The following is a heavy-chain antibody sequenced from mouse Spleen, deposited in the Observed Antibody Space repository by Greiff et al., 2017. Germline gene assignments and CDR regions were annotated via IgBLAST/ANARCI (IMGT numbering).Heavy chain of an antibody. V-gene: IGHV5-9*04. CDR1: GFTFSSYA. Sequence: DVKLVESGGGLVKPGGSLKLSCAASGFTFSSYAMSWVRQTPEKRLEWVATLSSGGGNTYYPDSVKGRFTISRDNAKNTLYLQLSSLKSEDTAMYYCARHGRGQLGLVFAYWGQGTLVTVSA. CDR3: ARHGRGQLGLVFAY. CDR2: LSSGGGNT. D-gene: IGHD3-2*01. J-gene: IGHJ3*01.